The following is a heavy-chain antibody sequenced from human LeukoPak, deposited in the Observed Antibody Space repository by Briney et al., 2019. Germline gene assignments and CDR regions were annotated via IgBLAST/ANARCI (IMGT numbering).Heavy chain of an antibody. V-gene: IGHV4-59*01. CDR3: ARENPSGYYNRPIDY. D-gene: IGHD3-22*01. Sequence: PSATLSLTCPVSGASISSYYWGWIRQPPGKGLEWIGDIYYSGSIKYNPSLKSRVTMSVDTSKNQFSLKLSSVTAADTAIYYCARENPSGYYNRPIDYWGQGTLVTVSS. CDR1: GASISSYY. CDR2: IYYSGSI. J-gene: IGHJ4*02.